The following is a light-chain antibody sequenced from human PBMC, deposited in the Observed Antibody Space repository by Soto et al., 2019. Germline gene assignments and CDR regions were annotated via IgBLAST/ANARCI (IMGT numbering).Light chain of an antibody. CDR2: DVS. J-gene: IGLJ1*01. CDR1: SSDVGGYNY. CDR3: SSYTSSSTPYV. Sequence: QSVLNQPAYVSGSPGQSITISCTGTSSDVGGYNYVSWYQQHPGKAPKLLIYDVSNRPSGVSNRFSGSKSGNTASLTISGLQAEDEADYYCSSYTSSSTPYVFGTVTKVTVL. V-gene: IGLV2-14*01.